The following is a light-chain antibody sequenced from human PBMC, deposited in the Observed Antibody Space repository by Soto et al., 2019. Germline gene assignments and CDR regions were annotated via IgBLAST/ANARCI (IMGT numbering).Light chain of an antibody. CDR3: SSYTSSSTRVV. CDR1: SSDVGGYNY. CDR2: DVS. V-gene: IGLV2-14*01. Sequence: QSVLTQPAYVSGSPGQSITISCTGTSSDVGGYNYVSWYQQHPGKAPKLMIYDVSNRHSGVSNRFSGSKSGNTASLTISGLQAEEEADYYGSSYTSSSTRVVFGGGTQLTVL. J-gene: IGLJ2*01.